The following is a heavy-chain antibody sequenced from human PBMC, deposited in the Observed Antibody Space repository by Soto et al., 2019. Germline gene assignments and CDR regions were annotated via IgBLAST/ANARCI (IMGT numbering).Heavy chain of an antibody. CDR2: IIPIFGTA. Sequence: SVKVSCKASGGTFSSYAISWVRQAPGQGLEWMGGIIPIFGTANYAQKFQGRVTITADESTSTAYMELCSLRSEDTAVYYCARVDRPRSSSGWPYYYYGMDVWGQ. CDR1: GGTFSSYA. V-gene: IGHV1-69*13. D-gene: IGHD6-19*01. CDR3: ARVDRPRSSSGWPYYYYGMDV. J-gene: IGHJ6*02.